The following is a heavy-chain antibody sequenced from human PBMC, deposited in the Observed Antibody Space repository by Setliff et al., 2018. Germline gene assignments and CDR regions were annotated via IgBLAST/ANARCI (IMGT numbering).Heavy chain of an antibody. V-gene: IGHV4-61*02. CDR1: GGSISSGSYY. Sequence: SETLSLTCTVSGGSISSGSYYWSWIRQPAGKGLEWIGRIYTSGSTNYNPSLKSRVTISVDTSKNQFSLKLGSVTAADTAVYYCARSIGLWFVDWGQGTLVTVSS. J-gene: IGHJ4*02. CDR2: IYTSGST. CDR3: ARSIGLWFVD. D-gene: IGHD5-18*01.